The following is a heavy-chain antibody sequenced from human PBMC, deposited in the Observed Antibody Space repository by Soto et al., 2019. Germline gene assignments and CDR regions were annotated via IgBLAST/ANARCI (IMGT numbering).Heavy chain of an antibody. V-gene: IGHV3-7*01. CDR3: ARHGSTYVLRFLEWAFDY. CDR2: IKQDEGEK. Sequence: GGSLRLSCAASGFTFSTYWMSWVRQAPGKGLEWVANIKQDEGEKYYVDSVKGRFTISRDNAQNSLYLQMNSLGVEDTAVYYCARHGSTYVLRFLEWAFDYWGQGTLVTVSS. D-gene: IGHD3-3*01. CDR1: GFTFSTYW. J-gene: IGHJ4*02.